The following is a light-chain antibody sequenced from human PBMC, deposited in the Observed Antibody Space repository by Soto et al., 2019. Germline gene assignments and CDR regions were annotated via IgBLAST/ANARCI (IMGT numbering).Light chain of an antibody. CDR1: SSNIGAGYD. V-gene: IGLV1-40*01. CDR2: GNS. Sequence: QSVLTQPPSVSGAPGQRVTISCTGSSSNIGAGYDVHWYQQLPGTAPKHLIYGNSNRPSGVPYRFSGSKSGTSASLAITGLQAEDNADYYCQSYDRSLSGWVFGGGTKLPVL. CDR3: QSYDRSLSGWV. J-gene: IGLJ3*02.